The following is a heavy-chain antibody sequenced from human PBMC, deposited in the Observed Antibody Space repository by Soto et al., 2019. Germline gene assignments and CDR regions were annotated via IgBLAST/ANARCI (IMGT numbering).Heavy chain of an antibody. D-gene: IGHD3-16*01. Sequence: EVQLLESGGGLVQPGGSLRLSCAASGFTFSSYEMNWVRQAPGKGLEWVSHISGSGNTIYYADSVKGRFTISRDNAKNSLYLQMDSLGADDTAVYYCAGGGDYWGQGAPVTVSS. CDR2: ISGSGNTI. V-gene: IGHV3-48*03. J-gene: IGHJ4*02. CDR1: GFTFSSYE. CDR3: AGGGDY.